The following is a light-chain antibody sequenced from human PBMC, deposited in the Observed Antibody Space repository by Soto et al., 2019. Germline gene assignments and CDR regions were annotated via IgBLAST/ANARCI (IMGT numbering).Light chain of an antibody. Sequence: TQSPATLSLAQGATPSFTGSASQSSSSHLAWYQQKPGQPPILLIYGASTRATGVPPRFSGSGSGTEFTLTISSLQAEDLAIYYCQKYISSPLTFGQGTKVEIK. V-gene: IGKV3-15*01. CDR3: QKYISSPLT. CDR2: GAS. J-gene: IGKJ1*01. CDR1: QSSSSH.